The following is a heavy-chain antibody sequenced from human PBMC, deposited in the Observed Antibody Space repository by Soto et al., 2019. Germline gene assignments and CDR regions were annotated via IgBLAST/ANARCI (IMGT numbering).Heavy chain of an antibody. CDR3: ARLDYGDYGVSVGYYFDY. CDR2: IYYSGST. Sequence: SETRSLARPVSGGSISRGSSYYNWIRQHPGKGLEWIGYIYYSGSTYYNPSLKSRVTISVDTSKNQFSLKLSSVTAADTAVYYCARLDYGDYGVSVGYYFDYWGQVTRVTVSS. CDR1: GGSISRGSSY. V-gene: IGHV4-31*03. J-gene: IGHJ4*02. D-gene: IGHD4-17*01.